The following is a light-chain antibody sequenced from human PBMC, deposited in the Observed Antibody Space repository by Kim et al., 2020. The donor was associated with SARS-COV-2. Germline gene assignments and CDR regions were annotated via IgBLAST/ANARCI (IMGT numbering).Light chain of an antibody. J-gene: IGKJ2*01. V-gene: IGKV1-5*01. CDR3: HQYNDFPYT. CDR1: QSINSW. Sequence: DIQMTQFPSTLSTSVGDRVTITCRASQSINSWLAWFQQNPGRAPKLLISDVSNLESGVPSRFSGSGSGTEFTLTISSLQPDDFATYYCHQYNDFPYTFGQGTKLQIK. CDR2: DVS.